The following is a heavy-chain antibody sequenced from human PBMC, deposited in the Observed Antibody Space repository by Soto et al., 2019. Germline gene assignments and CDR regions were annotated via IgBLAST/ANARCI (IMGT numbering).Heavy chain of an antibody. CDR1: GFTFSTYW. CDR3: ARGYSYGYSHYYYYMDV. V-gene: IGHV3-7*01. J-gene: IGHJ6*03. CDR2: IRRDGSDT. Sequence: GGSLRLSCEASGFTFSTYWMSWVRQAPGKGLEWVATIRRDGSDTKYLDSVKGRFTISRDNAKNTLYLQMNSLRAEDTAVYYCARGYSYGYSHYYYYMDVWGKGTTVTVSS. D-gene: IGHD5-18*01.